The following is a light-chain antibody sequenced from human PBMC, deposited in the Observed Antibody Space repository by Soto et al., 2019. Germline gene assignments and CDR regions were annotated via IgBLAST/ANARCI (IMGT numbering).Light chain of an antibody. V-gene: IGKV1-5*03. CDR2: KES. CDR3: QQYNSYSTWT. Sequence: DIQMTQSPSTLYASVGDRVTITCRASQSISSWLAWYQQKPWKAPKLLIYKESSLESGVPSRFSGSGSGTEFTLTISSLQPDDFATYYCQQYNSYSTWTFGQGNQVAIQ. CDR1: QSISSW. J-gene: IGKJ1*01.